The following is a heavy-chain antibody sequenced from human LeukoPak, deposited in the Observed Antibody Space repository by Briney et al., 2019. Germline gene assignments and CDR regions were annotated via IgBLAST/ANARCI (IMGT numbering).Heavy chain of an antibody. V-gene: IGHV3-7*01. J-gene: IGHJ4*02. CDR3: ARAADDSSGYYYNY. CDR1: GFTFSSYW. Sequence: PGGSLRLSCAASGFTFSSYWMSWVRQAPGKGLEWVANIKQDGSEKYYVDSVKGRFTISRDSAKNSLYLQMNSLRAEDTAVYYCARAADDSSGYYYNYWGQGTLVTVSS. D-gene: IGHD3-22*01. CDR2: IKQDGSEK.